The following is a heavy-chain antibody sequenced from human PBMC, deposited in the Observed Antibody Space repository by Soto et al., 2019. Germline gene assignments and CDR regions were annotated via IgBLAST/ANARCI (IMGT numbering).Heavy chain of an antibody. CDR3: AKDNGNYGSGSFSH. D-gene: IGHD3-10*01. V-gene: IGHV1-69*13. CDR1: GGTFSSYA. J-gene: IGHJ4*02. Sequence: SVKVSCKASGGTFSSYAISWVRQAPGQGLEWMGGIIPIFGTANYAQKFQGRVTITADESTTTVFLQMNSLRAEDTAVYFCAKDNGNYGSGSFSHWGQGTLVTVSS. CDR2: IIPIFGTA.